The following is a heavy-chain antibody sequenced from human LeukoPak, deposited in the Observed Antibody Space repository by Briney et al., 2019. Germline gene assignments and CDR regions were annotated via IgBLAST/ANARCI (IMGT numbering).Heavy chain of an antibody. CDR3: ASGVVVVAATNAFDI. CDR2: IYSGGST. V-gene: IGHV3-66*01. D-gene: IGHD2-15*01. CDR1: GFTVSSNY. Sequence: GGSLRLSCAASGFTVSSNYMSWVRQAPGKGLEWVSVIYSGGSTYYADSVKGRFTISRDNSKNTLYPQMNSLRAEDTAVYYCASGVVVVAATNAFDIWGQGTMVTVSS. J-gene: IGHJ3*02.